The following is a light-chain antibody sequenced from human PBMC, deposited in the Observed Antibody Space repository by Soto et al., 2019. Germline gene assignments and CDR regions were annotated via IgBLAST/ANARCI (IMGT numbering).Light chain of an antibody. CDR1: QSISSW. CDR2: DAS. V-gene: IGKV1-5*01. CDR3: QQYNSYSWT. Sequence: DIQMTQSPSTLSASVGDRVTITCRASQSISSWLAWYQQKPGKAPKLLIYDASSLESGVTSRFSFSGSETEFTLTISSLQPDDFATYYCQQYNSYSWTFGQGTKVEIK. J-gene: IGKJ1*01.